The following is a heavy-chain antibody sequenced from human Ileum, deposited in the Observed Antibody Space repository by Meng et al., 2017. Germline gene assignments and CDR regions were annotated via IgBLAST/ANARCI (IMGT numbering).Heavy chain of an antibody. Sequence: QVQLVESGGGVVQPGRSLRLSCAASGFTFSTYDQHWVRQAPGKGLEWVALIAYDGSNKYYADSVKGRFIISRDNSKSTLYLQMNSLRVEDTAVYYCAAIISMKVDWGQGTLVTVSS. J-gene: IGHJ4*02. D-gene: IGHD3-22*01. CDR2: IAYDGSNK. CDR1: GFTFSTYD. CDR3: AAIISMKVD. V-gene: IGHV3-30-3*01.